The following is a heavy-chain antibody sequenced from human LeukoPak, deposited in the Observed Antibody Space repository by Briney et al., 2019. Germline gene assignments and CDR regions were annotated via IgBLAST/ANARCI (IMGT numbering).Heavy chain of an antibody. CDR1: GFTFSSYA. D-gene: IGHD3-10*01. CDR2: ISYDGSNK. J-gene: IGHJ4*02. CDR3: ARDYWLLWFGGSIFDY. V-gene: IGHV3-30-3*01. Sequence: GGSLRLSCAASGFTFSSYAMHWVRQAPGKGLEWVAVISYDGSNKYYADSVKGRFTISRDNSKNTLYLQMNSLRAEDTAVYYCARDYWLLWFGGSIFDYWGQGTLVTVSS.